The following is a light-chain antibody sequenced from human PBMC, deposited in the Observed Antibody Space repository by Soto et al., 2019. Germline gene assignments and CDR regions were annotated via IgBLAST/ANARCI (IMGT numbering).Light chain of an antibody. CDR2: AAS. CDR1: QGIYNY. CDR3: HKYNSALLT. J-gene: IGKJ5*01. Sequence: DIQMTQSPSSVSASVGDRVTITCRASQGIYNYLAWYQQKPGKAPKLLIYAASTLEAGVPSRFSGSGSGTDFTLTISSLQPEDVATYYCHKYNSALLTFGQGTRLEIK. V-gene: IGKV1-27*01.